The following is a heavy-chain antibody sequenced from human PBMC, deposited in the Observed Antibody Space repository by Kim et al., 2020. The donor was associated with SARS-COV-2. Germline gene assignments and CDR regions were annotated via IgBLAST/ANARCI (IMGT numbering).Heavy chain of an antibody. Sequence: GGSLRLSCAASGFTFSSYAMSWVRQAPGKGLEWVSAISGSGGSTYYADSVKGRFTISRDNSKNTLYLQMNSLRAEDTAVYYCAKGSHYGSGSYWRKARNYYYMDVWGKGTTVTVSS. CDR1: GFTFSSYA. CDR2: ISGSGGST. D-gene: IGHD3-10*01. CDR3: AKGSHYGSGSYWRKARNYYYMDV. V-gene: IGHV3-23*01. J-gene: IGHJ6*03.